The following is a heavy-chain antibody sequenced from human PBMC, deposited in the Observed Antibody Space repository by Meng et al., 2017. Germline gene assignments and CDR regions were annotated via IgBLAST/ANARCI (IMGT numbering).Heavy chain of an antibody. V-gene: IGHV1-69*04. CDR1: GGTFSSYT. Sequence: SVKVSCKASGGTFSSYTISWVRQAPGQGLEWMGRIIPILGIANYAQKFQGRVTITADKSMSTAYMELSSLRSEDTAVYYCARDLGLGYCSSTSCFEAFDIWGQGTMVTVSS. D-gene: IGHD2-2*01. J-gene: IGHJ3*02. CDR2: IIPILGIA. CDR3: ARDLGLGYCSSTSCFEAFDI.